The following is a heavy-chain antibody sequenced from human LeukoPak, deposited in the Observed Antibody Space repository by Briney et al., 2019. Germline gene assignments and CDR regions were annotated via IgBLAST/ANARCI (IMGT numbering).Heavy chain of an antibody. J-gene: IGHJ4*02. D-gene: IGHD3-3*01. V-gene: IGHV1-8*03. CDR3: ARGNKRITIFGVVMVYYFDY. CDR1: GYTFTSYD. CDR2: MNPNSGNT. Sequence: GASVKVSCKASGYTFTSYDINWVRQATGQGLEWMGWMNPNSGNTGYAQEFQGRVTITRNTSISTAYMELSSLRSEDTAVYYCARGNKRITIFGVVMVYYFDYWGQGTLVTVSS.